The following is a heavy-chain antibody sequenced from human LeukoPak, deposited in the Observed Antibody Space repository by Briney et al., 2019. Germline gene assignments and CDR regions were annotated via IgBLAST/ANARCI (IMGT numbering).Heavy chain of an antibody. CDR2: IYHSGST. V-gene: IGHV4-38-2*02. D-gene: IGHD2-15*01. J-gene: IGHJ4*02. CDR1: GYSISSGYY. CDR3: ARACSGGSCYPDY. Sequence: PSETLSLTCTVSGYSISSGYYWGWIRQPPGKGLEWSGSIYHSGSTYYNPSLKSRVTISVDTSKNQFSLKLSSVTAADTAVYYCARACSGGSCYPDYWGQGTLVTVSS.